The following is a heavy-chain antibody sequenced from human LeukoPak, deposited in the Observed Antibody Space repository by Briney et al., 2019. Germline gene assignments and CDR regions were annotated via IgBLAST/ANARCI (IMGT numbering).Heavy chain of an antibody. CDR3: ARARRYYDILTGYQNHHFDY. V-gene: IGHV1-8*01. CDR2: MNPNSGNT. J-gene: IGHJ4*02. Sequence: GASVKVSCKASGYTFTSYDINWVRQATGQGLEWMGWMNPNSGNTGYAQKFQGRVTMTRNTSISTAYMELSSLRSEDTAVYYCARARRYYDILTGYQNHHFDYWGQGTLVTVSS. CDR1: GYTFTSYD. D-gene: IGHD3-9*01.